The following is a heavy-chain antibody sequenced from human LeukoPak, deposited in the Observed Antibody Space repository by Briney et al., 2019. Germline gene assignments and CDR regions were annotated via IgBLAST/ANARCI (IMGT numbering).Heavy chain of an antibody. CDR2: IYYSGST. Sequence: SETLSLTCTVSGGSISSYYWSWIRQPPGKGLEWIGSIYYSGSTYYNPSLKSRVTISVDTSKNQFSLKLSSVTAADTAVYYCARDPTRGSYYYYYYYGMDVWGQGTTVTVSS. CDR1: GGSISSYY. CDR3: ARDPTRGSYYYYYYYGMDV. V-gene: IGHV4-39*02. J-gene: IGHJ6*02. D-gene: IGHD1-26*01.